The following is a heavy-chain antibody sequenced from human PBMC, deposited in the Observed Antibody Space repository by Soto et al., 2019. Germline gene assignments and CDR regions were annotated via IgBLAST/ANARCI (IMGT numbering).Heavy chain of an antibody. CDR2: ISWNSGSI. V-gene: IGHV3-9*01. CDR1: GFTFVDYA. D-gene: IGHD3-16*01. Sequence: PGGSLRLSASASGFTFVDYAMHWVRQAPGKGLEWVSGISWNSGSIGYADSVKGRFTISRDNSKNTLYLQMNSLRAEDTAVYYCAKGSYGYYYGMDVWGQGTTVTVSS. J-gene: IGHJ6*02. CDR3: AKGSYGYYYGMDV.